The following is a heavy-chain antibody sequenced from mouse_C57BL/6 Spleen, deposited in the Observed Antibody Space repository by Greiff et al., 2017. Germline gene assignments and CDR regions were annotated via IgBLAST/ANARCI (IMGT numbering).Heavy chain of an antibody. V-gene: IGHV1-81*01. D-gene: IGHD1-1*01. Sequence: VQLQQSGAELARPGASVKLSCKASGYTFTSYGISWVKQRTGQGLEWIGEIYPRSGNTYYNEKFKGKATLTADKSSSTAYMELRSLTSEDSAVYFCARTYYYGSSWYYFDYWGQGTTRTVSS. CDR3: ARTYYYGSSWYYFDY. J-gene: IGHJ2*01. CDR1: GYTFTSYG. CDR2: IYPRSGNT.